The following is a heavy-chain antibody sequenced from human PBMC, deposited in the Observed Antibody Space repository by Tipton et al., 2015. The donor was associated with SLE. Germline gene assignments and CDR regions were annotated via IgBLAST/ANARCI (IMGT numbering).Heavy chain of an antibody. D-gene: IGHD3-16*01. V-gene: IGHV4-39*07. CDR1: GGSISSSSYY. CDR3: ARAPGQLWPWDY. J-gene: IGHJ4*02. Sequence: TLSLTCTVSGGSISSSSYYWSWIRQPPGKGLEWIGEINHSGSTTYNPSLKSRVTISVDTSKNQFSLKLSSVTAADTAVYYCARAPGQLWPWDYWGQGTLVTVSS. CDR2: INHSGST.